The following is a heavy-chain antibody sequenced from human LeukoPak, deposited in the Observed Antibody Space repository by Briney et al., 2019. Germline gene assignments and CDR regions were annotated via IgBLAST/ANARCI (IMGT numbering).Heavy chain of an antibody. V-gene: IGHV4-34*01. CDR1: GGSFSGYY. Sequence: SETLSLTCAVYGGSFSGYYWSWIRQPPGKGLEWIGEINHSGSTNYNPSLKSRVTISVDTSKNQFSLKLSSVTAADTAVYYCARAFGYSYGSTRVGSRVDYWGQGTLVTVSS. J-gene: IGHJ4*02. CDR2: INHSGST. CDR3: ARAFGYSYGSTRVGSRVDY. D-gene: IGHD5-18*01.